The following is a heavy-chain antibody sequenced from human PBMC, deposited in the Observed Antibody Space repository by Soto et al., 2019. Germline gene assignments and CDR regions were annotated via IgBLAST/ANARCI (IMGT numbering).Heavy chain of an antibody. J-gene: IGHJ6*02. Sequence: QVQLQESGPGLVKPSETLSLTCTVSGGSVSSGSYYWSWIRQPPGKGLEWIGDIYHSGSTNYTPSLKSRVTISVDTSKNQFSLKLSSVTAADTAVYYCAREAYQLLWGDYYYYGMDVWGQGTTVTVSS. CDR1: GGSVSSGSYY. CDR3: AREAYQLLWGDYYYYGMDV. V-gene: IGHV4-61*01. CDR2: IYHSGST. D-gene: IGHD2-2*01.